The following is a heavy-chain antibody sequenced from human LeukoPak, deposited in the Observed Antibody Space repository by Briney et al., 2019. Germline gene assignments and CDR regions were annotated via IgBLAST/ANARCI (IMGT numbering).Heavy chain of an antibody. CDR1: GGSISSYY. Sequence: SETLSLTCTVSGGSISSYYWSWIRQPPGKGLEWIGYIYYSGSTNYNPSLKSRVTISVDTSKNQFSLKLSSVTAADTAVYYCARGGVTMVRVIEYYFDYWGQGTLVTVSS. V-gene: IGHV4-59*01. J-gene: IGHJ4*02. CDR2: IYYSGST. D-gene: IGHD3-10*01. CDR3: ARGGVTMVRVIEYYFDY.